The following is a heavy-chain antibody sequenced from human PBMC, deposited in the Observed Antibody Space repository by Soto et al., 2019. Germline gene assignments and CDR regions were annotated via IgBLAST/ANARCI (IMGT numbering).Heavy chain of an antibody. D-gene: IGHD3-9*01. CDR2: IYPGDSDT. CDR3: ARQGGNYDILTGFLYYYYGMDV. V-gene: IGHV5-51*01. CDR1: GYSFTSYW. J-gene: IGHJ6*02. Sequence: LGESLKISCKGSGYSFTSYWIGWVRQMPGKGLEWMGIIYPGDSDTRYSPSFQGQVTISADKSISTAYLQWSSLKASDTAMYYCARQGGNYDILTGFLYYYYGMDVWGQGTTVTVSS.